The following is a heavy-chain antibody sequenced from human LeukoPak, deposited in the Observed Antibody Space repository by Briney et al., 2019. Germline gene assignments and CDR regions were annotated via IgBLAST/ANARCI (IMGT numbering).Heavy chain of an antibody. J-gene: IGHJ4*02. CDR3: NVGLHLDY. D-gene: IGHD5-24*01. V-gene: IGHV3-23*01. CDR2: ISESGSST. CDR1: GFTFSSYG. Sequence: GGSLRLSCAASGFTFSSYGMTWVRQAPGKGLEGVSGISESGSSTYYADSVKGRFTISRDNSKNTLYLQMNSLRAEDTAVYYCNVGLHLDYWGQGTLVTVSS.